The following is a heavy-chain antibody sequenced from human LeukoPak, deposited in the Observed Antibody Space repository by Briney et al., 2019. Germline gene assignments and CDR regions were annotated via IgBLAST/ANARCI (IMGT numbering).Heavy chain of an antibody. V-gene: IGHV3-30-3*01. D-gene: IGHD3-22*01. CDR3: AREAYYDDTSGSLGY. CDR2: ISYDGSNK. CDR1: GFTFSSYA. Sequence: GGSLRLSCAASGFTFSSYAMHWVRQAPGKGLEWVAVISYDGSNKYYADSVKGRFTISRDNSKNTLYLQMNSLRAEDTAVYYCAREAYYDDTSGSLGYWGQGALVTVSS. J-gene: IGHJ4*02.